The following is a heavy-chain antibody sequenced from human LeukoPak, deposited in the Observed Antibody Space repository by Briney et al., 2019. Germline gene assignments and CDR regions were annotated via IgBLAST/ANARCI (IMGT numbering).Heavy chain of an antibody. D-gene: IGHD6-19*01. CDR2: IYSGGST. CDR1: GFTVSSNY. J-gene: IGHJ4*02. V-gene: IGHV3-53*01. CDR3: ARESAVAAEGDYFDY. Sequence: GGSLSLSCAASGFTVSSNYMSWVRQAPGKGLEWVSVIYSGGSTYYADSVKGRFTISRDNSKNTLYLQMNSLRAEDTAVYYCARESAVAAEGDYFDYWGQGTLVTVSS.